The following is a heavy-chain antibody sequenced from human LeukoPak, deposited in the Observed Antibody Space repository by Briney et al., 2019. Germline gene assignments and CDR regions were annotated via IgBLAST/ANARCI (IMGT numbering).Heavy chain of an antibody. CDR2: INHSGST. CDR1: GGSFSGYY. Sequence: PSETLSLTCAVYGGSFSGYYRSWIRQPPGKGLEWIGEINHSGSTNYNPSLKSRVTISVDTSKNQFSLKLSSVTAADTAVYYCARVMGAFMITFGGVSPTNYFDYWGQGTLVTVSS. J-gene: IGHJ4*02. D-gene: IGHD3-16*01. CDR3: ARVMGAFMITFGGVSPTNYFDY. V-gene: IGHV4-34*01.